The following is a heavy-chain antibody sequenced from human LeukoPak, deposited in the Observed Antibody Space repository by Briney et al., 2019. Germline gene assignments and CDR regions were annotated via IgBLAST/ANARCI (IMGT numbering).Heavy chain of an antibody. CDR1: GTIVSTNY. CDR3: ATAVQLERPHMDV. V-gene: IGHV3-53*01. CDR2: LYMNDNT. D-gene: IGHD1-1*01. J-gene: IGHJ6*03. Sequence: PGGSLRLSCVSSGTIVSTNYMQWVRQAPGKGLESVSILYMNDNTYYADSVKGRFTISRDSSKKTLYLQMSSLRAEDTAVYYCATAVQLERPHMDVWGKGTTVTASS.